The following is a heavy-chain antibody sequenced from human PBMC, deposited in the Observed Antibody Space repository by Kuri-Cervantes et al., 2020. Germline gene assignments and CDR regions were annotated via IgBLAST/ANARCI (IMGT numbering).Heavy chain of an antibody. D-gene: IGHD3-9*01. CDR3: AREDFDWLSTYSSSWQKIGGYVTPVYFDY. CDR2: INHSGST. CDR1: GGSFSGYY. Sequence: ESLKISCAVYGGSFSGYYWSWIRQPPGKGLEWIGEINHSGSTNYNPSLKSRVTISVDTSKNQFSPKLSSVTAADTAVYYCAREDFDWLSTYSSSWQKIGGYVTPVYFDYWGQGTLVTVSS. V-gene: IGHV4-34*01. J-gene: IGHJ4*02.